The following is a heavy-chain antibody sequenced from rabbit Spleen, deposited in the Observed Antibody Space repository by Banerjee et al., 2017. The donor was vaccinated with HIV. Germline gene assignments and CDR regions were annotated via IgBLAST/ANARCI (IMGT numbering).Heavy chain of an antibody. V-gene: IGHV1S40*01. CDR2: INTATGKP. CDR1: GFTISSSYW. J-gene: IGHJ4*01. D-gene: IGHD1-1*01. CDR3: ARDLVAVIGWNFNL. Sequence: QSLEESGGDLVKPGASLTLTCTASGFTISSSYWICWVRQAPGKGLEWIACINTATGKPVYASWAKGRFTISRTSSTTVALQMTSLTAADTATYFCARDLVAVIGWNFNLWGPGTLVTVS.